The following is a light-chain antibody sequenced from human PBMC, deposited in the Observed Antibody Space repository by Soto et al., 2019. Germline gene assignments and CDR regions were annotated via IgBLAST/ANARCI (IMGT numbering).Light chain of an antibody. CDR3: HQYNNWPSWT. J-gene: IGKJ1*01. V-gene: IGKV3-15*01. Sequence: EIVLTQSPATLSVSPGERATLSCRASQSVGPNLVWYQQKFGQAPTLLIYAVSTRATGVPDRFSGSGSGTEFTLTISNLQPEDVAVYYCHQYNNWPSWTFGQGTKVDIK. CDR2: AVS. CDR1: QSVGPN.